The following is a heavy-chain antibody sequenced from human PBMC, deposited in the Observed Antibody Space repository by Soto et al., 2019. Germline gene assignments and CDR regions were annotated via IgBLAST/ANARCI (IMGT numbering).Heavy chain of an antibody. D-gene: IGHD3-22*01. Sequence: PGESLKISCKGSGDSFTSYWISWVRQMPGKGLEWMGRIDPSDSYTNYSPSFQGHVNISADKSISTAYLQWSSLKASDTAMYYCATSPGNYYYDSSGYYYFDYWGKGTLVTVSS. V-gene: IGHV5-10-1*01. CDR2: IDPSDSYT. CDR3: ATSPGNYYYDSSGYYYFDY. CDR1: GDSFTSYW. J-gene: IGHJ4*02.